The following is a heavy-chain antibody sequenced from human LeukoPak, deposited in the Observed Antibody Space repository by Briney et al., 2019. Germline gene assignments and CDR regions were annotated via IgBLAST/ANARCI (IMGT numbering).Heavy chain of an antibody. CDR3: ARGLVVVAVTPYNWFDP. D-gene: IGHD2-15*01. Sequence: SETLSLTCTVSGGSISSSSYYWGWIRQPPGKGLEWIGSIYYSGSTYYNPSLKSRVTISVDTSNNQFSLKLSSVTAADTAVYYCARGLVVVAVTPYNWFDPWGQGTLVTVSS. CDR1: GGSISSSSYY. J-gene: IGHJ5*02. CDR2: IYYSGST. V-gene: IGHV4-39*01.